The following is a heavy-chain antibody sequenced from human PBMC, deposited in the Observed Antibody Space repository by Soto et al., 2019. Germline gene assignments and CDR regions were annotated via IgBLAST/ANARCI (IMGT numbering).Heavy chain of an antibody. CDR1: GDGVSSYSGA. CDR2: TYYRSKWNY. V-gene: IGHV6-1*01. J-gene: IGHJ4*02. CDR3: AGGTAAAGLGF. D-gene: IGHD2-2*01. Sequence: SQTLSLTCAISGDGVSSYSGAWNWIRQSPSRGLEWLGRTYYRSKWNYDYAVSVKGRITISADTSENQFSLHLNSVTPDDTAVYFCAGGTAAAGLGFWGQGTLVTVSS.